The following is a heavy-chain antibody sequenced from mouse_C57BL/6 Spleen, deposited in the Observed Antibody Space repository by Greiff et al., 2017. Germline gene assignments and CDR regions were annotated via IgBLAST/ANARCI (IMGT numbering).Heavy chain of an antibody. CDR2: ISGGGGNT. J-gene: IGHJ2*01. D-gene: IGHD2-5*01. CDR3: AREDYYRNYGY. V-gene: IGHV5-9*01. Sequence: EVHLVESGGGLVKPGGSLKLSCAASGFTFSSYTMSWVRQTPEKRLEWVATISGGGGNTYYPDSVKGRFTISRDNAKNTLYLQMSSLRSEDTALYYCAREDYYRNYGYWGQGTTLTVSS. CDR1: GFTFSSYT.